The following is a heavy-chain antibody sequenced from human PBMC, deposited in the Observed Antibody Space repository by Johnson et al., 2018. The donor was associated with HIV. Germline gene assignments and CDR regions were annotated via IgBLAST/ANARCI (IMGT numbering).Heavy chain of an antibody. CDR2: ISWNSGSI. J-gene: IGHJ3*02. CDR3: ARGVGGRTADAFDI. D-gene: IGHD3-16*01. Sequence: VQLVESGGGLVQPGRSLRLSCAASGFTFDDYAMHWVRQAPGKGLEWVSGISWNSGSIGYADSVKGRFTISRDNAKNSLYLQMNSLRAEDTAVYYCARGVGGRTADAFDIWGQGTMVTVSS. CDR1: GFTFDDYA. V-gene: IGHV3-9*01.